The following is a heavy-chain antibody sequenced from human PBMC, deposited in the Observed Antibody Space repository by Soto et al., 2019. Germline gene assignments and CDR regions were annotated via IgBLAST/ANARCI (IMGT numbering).Heavy chain of an antibody. CDR2: TYYRSAWYN. Sequence: SQTLSLTCAISGDSVSSNSAASTWIRQSHSRGLEWLGRTYYRSAWYNYYAVSVKSRIRIYPDTSKNQFSLQLDSVTPDDTALYFCARVISGGRWVDYWGQGTLVTVSS. CDR3: ARVISGGRWVDY. D-gene: IGHD2-15*01. J-gene: IGHJ4*02. CDR1: GDSVSSNSAA. V-gene: IGHV6-1*01.